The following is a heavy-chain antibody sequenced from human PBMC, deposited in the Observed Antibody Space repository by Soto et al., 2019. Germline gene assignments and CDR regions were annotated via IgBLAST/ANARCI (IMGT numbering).Heavy chain of an antibody. J-gene: IGHJ3*02. CDR2: INAGNGNT. V-gene: IGHV1-3*01. CDR3: ARGFAPDYYDSSGYEAFDI. Sequence: SVKVSCRASGYTFTSYAMHWVRQAPGQRLEWMGWINAGNGNTKYSQKFQGRVTITRDTSASTAYMELSSLRSEDTAVYYCARGFAPDYYDSSGYEAFDIWGQGTMVTVSS. CDR1: GYTFTSYA. D-gene: IGHD3-22*01.